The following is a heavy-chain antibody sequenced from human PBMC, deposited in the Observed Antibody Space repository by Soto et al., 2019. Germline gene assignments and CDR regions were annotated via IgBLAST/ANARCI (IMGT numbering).Heavy chain of an antibody. Sequence: QVQLQESGPGLVKPSQTLSLTCTVSGGSISSGGYYWSWIRQHPGKGLEWIGYIYYSGSTYYNPSLKSRVXXXVXXSKHQFSLKLSSVTAADTAVYYCARGPGTMAKIDYWGQGTLVTVSS. CDR3: ARGPGTMAKIDY. V-gene: IGHV4-31*03. CDR2: IYYSGST. CDR1: GGSISSGGYY. J-gene: IGHJ4*02. D-gene: IGHD3-10*01.